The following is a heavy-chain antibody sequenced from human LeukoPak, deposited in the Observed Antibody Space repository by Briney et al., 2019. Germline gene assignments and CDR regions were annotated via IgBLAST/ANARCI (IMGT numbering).Heavy chain of an antibody. V-gene: IGHV1-69*04. Sequence: GASVKVSCKASGGTFSSYAISWVRQAPGQGLEWMGRIIPIFGIANYAQKFQGRVTITADKSTSTAYMELSSLRSEDTAVYYCARDRDIVATSLFDYWGQGTLVTASS. CDR2: IIPIFGIA. J-gene: IGHJ4*02. CDR3: ARDRDIVATSLFDY. CDR1: GGTFSSYA. D-gene: IGHD5-12*01.